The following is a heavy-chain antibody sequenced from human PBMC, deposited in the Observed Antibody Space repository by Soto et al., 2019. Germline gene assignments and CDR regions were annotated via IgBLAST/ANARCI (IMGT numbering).Heavy chain of an antibody. Sequence: TGGSLRLSCAASGFTFSSYDMHWVRQATGKGLEWVSAIGTAGDTYYPGSVKGRFTISRENAKNSLYLQMNSLRAEDTAVYYCARGSATIIVSPYYFDYWGQGTLVTVSS. J-gene: IGHJ4*02. D-gene: IGHD5-12*01. CDR1: GFTFSSYD. CDR3: ARGSATIIVSPYYFDY. CDR2: IGTAGDT. V-gene: IGHV3-13*01.